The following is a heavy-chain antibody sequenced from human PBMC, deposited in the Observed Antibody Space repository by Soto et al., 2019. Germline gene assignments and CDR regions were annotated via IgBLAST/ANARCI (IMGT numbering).Heavy chain of an antibody. Sequence: GASVKVSCKASGYFLIGYFLHWARQAPGQGLEWMGWINPDSGVTNYAQKFQGRLTLTRDTSISTAFMDLSRLTSDDTAVYYCARGPRLGAGNWYRRFDFWGQGTLVTVSS. D-gene: IGHD6-13*01. V-gene: IGHV1-2*02. CDR1: GYFLIGYF. CDR2: INPDSGVT. J-gene: IGHJ4*02. CDR3: ARGPRLGAGNWYRRFDF.